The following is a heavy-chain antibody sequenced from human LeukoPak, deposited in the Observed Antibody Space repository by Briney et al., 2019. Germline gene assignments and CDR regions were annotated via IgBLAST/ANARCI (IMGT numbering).Heavy chain of an antibody. CDR1: GGSISRYY. J-gene: IGHJ4*02. Sequence: SETLSLTCTVSGGSISRYYWSWIRQPPGKGREWIGYIYYSGSTNYNPSLKSRVTISVDTSKNQFSLKLSSVTAADPAVYPCATREWLVLRLGPHFAYWGQGTLVTVSS. V-gene: IGHV4-59*12. CDR2: IYYSGST. CDR3: ATREWLVLRLGPHFAY. D-gene: IGHD6-19*01.